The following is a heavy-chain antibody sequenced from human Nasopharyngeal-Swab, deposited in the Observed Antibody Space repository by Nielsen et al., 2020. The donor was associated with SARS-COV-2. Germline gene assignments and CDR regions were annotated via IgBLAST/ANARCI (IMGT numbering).Heavy chain of an antibody. J-gene: IGHJ4*02. D-gene: IGHD3-22*01. CDR1: GGSISSGDYY. Sequence: SETLSLTCTVSGGSISSGDYYWIWIRQPPGKGLEWIGYIYYSGSTYYNPSLKSRVTISVDTSKNQFSLKLSSVTAADTAVYYCARGSTYYYDSTLSEIDYWGQGTLVTVSS. CDR3: ARGSTYYYDSTLSEIDY. CDR2: IYYSGST. V-gene: IGHV4-30-4*01.